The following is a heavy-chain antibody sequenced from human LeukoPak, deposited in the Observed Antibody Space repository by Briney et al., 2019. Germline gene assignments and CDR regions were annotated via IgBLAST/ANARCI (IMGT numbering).Heavy chain of an antibody. CDR3: ARGGTSGYSSTRHFWGGNYYF. J-gene: IGHJ4*01. CDR2: INQDGSEK. V-gene: IGHV3-7*01. D-gene: IGHD2-2*01. CDR1: GFTFDDYW. Sequence: GGSLRLSCGASGFTFDDYWMSWVRQAPGQGLEWVANINQDGSEKYYLDSAKGRFTNSRDNARNSLYLQVNSLRAEDTAVYYCARGGTSGYSSTRHFWGGNYYF.